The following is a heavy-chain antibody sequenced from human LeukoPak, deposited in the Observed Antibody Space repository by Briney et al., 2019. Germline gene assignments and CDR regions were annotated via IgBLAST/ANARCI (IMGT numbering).Heavy chain of an antibody. Sequence: SVKVSCKASGGTFSSYAISWVRQAPGQGLEWMGRIIPIFGTANYAQKFQGRVTMTTDTSTSTAYMELRSLRSDDTAVYYCARDEGQLLNYYYYYYMDVWGKGTTVTVSS. D-gene: IGHD6-6*01. J-gene: IGHJ6*03. V-gene: IGHV1-69*05. CDR2: IIPIFGTA. CDR3: ARDEGQLLNYYYYYYMDV. CDR1: GGTFSSYA.